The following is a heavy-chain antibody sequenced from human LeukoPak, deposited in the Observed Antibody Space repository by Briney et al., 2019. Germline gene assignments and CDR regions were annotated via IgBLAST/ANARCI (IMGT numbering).Heavy chain of an antibody. CDR2: INPNSGGT. D-gene: IGHD2-8*01. Sequence: ASVTVSCKASGYTFTAYYMHWVRQAPGQGLEWMGWINPNSGGTIYAQKFQGRVTMTRDTSISTAYMELSSLRSDDTAVYYCARARPYVFDYWGLGTLVTVSS. V-gene: IGHV1-2*02. CDR3: ARARPYVFDY. J-gene: IGHJ4*02. CDR1: GYTFTAYY.